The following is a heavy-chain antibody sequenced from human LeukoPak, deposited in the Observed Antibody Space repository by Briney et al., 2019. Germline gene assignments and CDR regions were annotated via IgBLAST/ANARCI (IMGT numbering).Heavy chain of an antibody. V-gene: IGHV1-46*01. D-gene: IGHD3-10*01. CDR1: GYTFTSYY. CDR3: ARDLMVRGPTSYYYYYMDV. CDR2: INPSGGST. J-gene: IGHJ6*03. Sequence: ASVKVSCKASGYTFTSYYMHWVRQAPGQGLEWMGIINPSGGSTSYAQKFQGRVTMTRDMSTSTVYMELSSLRSEDTAVYYCARDLMVRGPTSYYYYYMDVWGKGTTVTVSS.